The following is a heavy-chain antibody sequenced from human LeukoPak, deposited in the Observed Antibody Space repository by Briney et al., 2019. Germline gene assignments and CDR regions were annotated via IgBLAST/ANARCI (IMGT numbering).Heavy chain of an antibody. CDR1: GYTFTSYG. CDR2: ISAYNGNT. CDR3: ARGTPSMVRGVNYYYYYMDV. Sequence: GASVKVSCKASGYTFTSYGISWVRQAPGQGLEWMGWISAYNGNTNYAQKLQGRVTMTTDTSTSTAYMELRSLRSDDTAVYYCARGTPSMVRGVNYYYYYMDVWGKGTTVTISS. J-gene: IGHJ6*03. D-gene: IGHD3-10*01. V-gene: IGHV1-18*01.